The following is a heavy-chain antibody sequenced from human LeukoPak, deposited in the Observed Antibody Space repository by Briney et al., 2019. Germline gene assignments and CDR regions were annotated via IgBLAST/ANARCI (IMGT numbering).Heavy chain of an antibody. V-gene: IGHV3-21*01. D-gene: IGHD3-9*01. CDR1: GFTFSSYS. Sequence: GGSLRLSCAASGFTFSSYSMNWVRQAPGKGLERVSSISSSSSYIYYADSVKGRFTISRDNAKNSLYLQMNSLRAEDTAVYYCARSYYDILTGYSTREYYFDYWGQGTLVTVSS. CDR2: ISSSSSYI. CDR3: ARSYYDILTGYSTREYYFDY. J-gene: IGHJ4*02.